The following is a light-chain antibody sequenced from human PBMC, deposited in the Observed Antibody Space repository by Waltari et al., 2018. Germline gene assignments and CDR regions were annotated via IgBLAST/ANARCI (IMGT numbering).Light chain of an antibody. CDR1: QSVKNN. CDR2: KSS. Sequence: DIQMTQSPSPLSASVGDSVTITCRASQSVKNNLAWYQQKPGKAPKVVIHKSSRLESGVPSRFSGSGYGTEFTLTISSLQPDDFATYYFQEYDTLPVTFGGGTKVEIK. V-gene: IGKV1-5*03. J-gene: IGKJ4*01. CDR3: QEYDTLPVT.